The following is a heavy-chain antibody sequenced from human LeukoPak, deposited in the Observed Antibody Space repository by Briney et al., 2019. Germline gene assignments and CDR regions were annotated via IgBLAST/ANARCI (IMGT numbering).Heavy chain of an antibody. CDR1: GGTFSSYA. V-gene: IGHV1-69*04. Sequence: SVKVSCKASGGTFSSYAISWVRQAPGQGLEWMGRIIPIFGIANYAQKFQGRVTITADKSTSTAYMELSSLRSEDTAVYYCASGPGYLHYYYYYGMDVWGQGTTVTVSS. J-gene: IGHJ6*02. D-gene: IGHD5-12*01. CDR2: IIPIFGIA. CDR3: ASGPGYLHYYYYYGMDV.